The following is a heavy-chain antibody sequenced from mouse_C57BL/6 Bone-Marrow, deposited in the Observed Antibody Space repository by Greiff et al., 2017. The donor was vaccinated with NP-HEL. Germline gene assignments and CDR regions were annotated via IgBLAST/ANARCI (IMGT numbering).Heavy chain of an antibody. J-gene: IGHJ4*01. V-gene: IGHV1-55*01. Sequence: QVQLKQPGAELVKPGASVKMSCKASGYTFTSYWITWVKQRPGQGLEWIGDIYPGSGSTNYNEKFKSKATLTVDTSSSTAYMQLSSLTSEDSAVYYCARRRGYHRRDMDYWGQGTSVTVSS. CDR1: GYTFTSYW. D-gene: IGHD3-1*01. CDR2: IYPGSGST. CDR3: ARRRGYHRRDMDY.